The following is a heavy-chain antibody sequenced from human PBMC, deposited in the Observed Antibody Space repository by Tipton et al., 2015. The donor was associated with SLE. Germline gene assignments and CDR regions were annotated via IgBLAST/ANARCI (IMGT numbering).Heavy chain of an antibody. CDR3: ARRHYSGPFDS. CDR1: GGTFSGHY. J-gene: IGHJ4*02. D-gene: IGHD5-12*01. V-gene: IGHV4-34*12. Sequence: TLSLTCAVYGGTFSGHYWTWIRQSPGKGLEWIGDIIDSGRTNYNPSLKSRVTISIDTSKSHFFLRLRSVTAADTAVYYCARRHYSGPFDSWGQGTLVTVSS. CDR2: IIDSGRT.